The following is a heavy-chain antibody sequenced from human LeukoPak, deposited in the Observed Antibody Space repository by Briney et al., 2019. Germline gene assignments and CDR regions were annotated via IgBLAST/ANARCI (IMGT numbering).Heavy chain of an antibody. J-gene: IGHJ4*02. Sequence: GGSLRLSCAASGFTFSNYGMHWVRQAPGKGLEWVAVISYDESNKYYADSVKGRFTISRDNSKNTLYLQMNSLRAEDTAVYYCAKALVPAAITVDYWGQGTLVTVSS. CDR1: GFTFSNYG. CDR3: AKALVPAAITVDY. V-gene: IGHV3-30*18. D-gene: IGHD2-2*02. CDR2: ISYDESNK.